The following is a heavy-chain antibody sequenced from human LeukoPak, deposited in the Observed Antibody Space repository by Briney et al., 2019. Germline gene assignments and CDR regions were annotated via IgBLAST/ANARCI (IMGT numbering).Heavy chain of an antibody. CDR1: GFTFSDYY. CDR3: TSPGSSYYYGSGSYYPFDY. Sequence: PGGSLRLSCAVSGFTFSDYYMSWIRQAPGKGLEWVSYISSGGSTISHADSVKGRFTISRDNAEDSLYLQMNSLRAEDTAVYYCTSPGSSYYYGSGSYYPFDYWGQGTLVTVSS. D-gene: IGHD3-10*01. V-gene: IGHV3-11*01. J-gene: IGHJ4*02. CDR2: ISSGGSTI.